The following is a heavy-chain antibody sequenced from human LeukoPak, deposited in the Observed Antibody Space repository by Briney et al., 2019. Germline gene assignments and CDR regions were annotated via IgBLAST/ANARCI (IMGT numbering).Heavy chain of an antibody. J-gene: IGHJ4*02. CDR3: AKSSGSGSYYPLDY. CDR2: ISWNSGSI. D-gene: IGHD3-10*01. Sequence: GGSLRLSCTVSGFTFDDYAMHWVRQAPGKGLEWVSGISWNSGSIGYADSVKGRFTISRDNAKNSLYLQMNSLRAEDTALYYCAKSSGSGSYYPLDYWGQGTLVTVSS. V-gene: IGHV3-9*01. CDR1: GFTFDDYA.